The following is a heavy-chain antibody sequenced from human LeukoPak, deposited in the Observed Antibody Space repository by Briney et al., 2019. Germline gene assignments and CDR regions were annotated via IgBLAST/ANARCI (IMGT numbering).Heavy chain of an antibody. CDR2: ISYDGSNK. V-gene: IGHV3-30*18. CDR1: GFTFSSYG. J-gene: IGHJ6*02. CDR3: AKELYPYYYYYGMDV. D-gene: IGHD2-2*02. Sequence: PGGSLRLSCAASGFTFSSYGMHWVRQAPGKGLEWVAVISYDGSNKYYADSVKGRFTISRDNSKNTLYLQINSLRAEDTAVYYCAKELYPYYYYYGMDVWGQGTTVTVSS.